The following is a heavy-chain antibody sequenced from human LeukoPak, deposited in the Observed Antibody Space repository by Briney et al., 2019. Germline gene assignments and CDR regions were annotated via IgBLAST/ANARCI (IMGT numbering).Heavy chain of an antibody. CDR1: GGSFSGYY. Sequence: SSETLSLTCAVYGGSFSGYYWSWIRQPPGKGLEWIGEINRSGSTNYNPSLKSRVTISVDTSKNQFSLKLSSVTAADTAVHYCARLVLRYFDWSIRWANFGYWGQGTLVTVSS. D-gene: IGHD3-9*01. V-gene: IGHV4-34*01. J-gene: IGHJ4*02. CDR3: ARLVLRYFDWSIRWANFGY. CDR2: INRSGST.